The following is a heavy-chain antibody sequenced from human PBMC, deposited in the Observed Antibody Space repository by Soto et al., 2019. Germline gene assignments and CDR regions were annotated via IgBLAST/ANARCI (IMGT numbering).Heavy chain of an antibody. Sequence: PSETLSLTGTVSGGSITSSSHFWGWVRQPPGKGLEWIGTIYFTGNTYYTPSLKSRLTMSIDTSKNEFSLRLNSVTAADTAVYYCEGQTFTIAAASYGRTKWFDPCGRRTLVAFCS. J-gene: IGHJ5*02. V-gene: IGHV4-39*01. CDR1: GGSITSSSHF. D-gene: IGHD6-25*01. CDR3: EGQTFTIAAASYGRTKWFDP. CDR2: IYFTGNT.